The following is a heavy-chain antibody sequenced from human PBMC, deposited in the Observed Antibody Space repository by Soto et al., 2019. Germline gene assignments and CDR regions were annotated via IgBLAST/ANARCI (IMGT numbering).Heavy chain of an antibody. CDR3: ARGQTKRKIFGVVISPRWFDP. D-gene: IGHD3-3*01. CDR2: MNPNSGNT. CDR1: GYTFTSYD. J-gene: IGHJ5*02. V-gene: IGHV1-8*01. Sequence: ASVKVSCKASGYTFTSYDINWVRQATGLGLEWMGWMNPNSGNTGYAQKFQGRVTMTRNTSISTAYMELSSLRSEDTAVYYCARGQTKRKIFGVVISPRWFDPWGQGTLVTVSS.